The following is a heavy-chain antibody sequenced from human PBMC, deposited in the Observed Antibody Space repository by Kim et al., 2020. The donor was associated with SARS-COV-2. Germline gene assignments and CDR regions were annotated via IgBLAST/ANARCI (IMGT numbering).Heavy chain of an antibody. CDR3: ARAATRNTSAAPNPVYSSGWSDWAFDY. J-gene: IGHJ4*02. Sequence: SVKVSCKASGGTFSSYAISWVRQAPGQGLEWMGRIIPILGIANYAQKFQGRVTITADKSTSTAYMELSSLRSEDTAVYYCARAATRNTSAAPNPVYSSGWSDWAFDYWGQGTLVTVSS. CDR2: IIPILGIA. V-gene: IGHV1-69*04. CDR1: GGTFSSYA. D-gene: IGHD6-19*01.